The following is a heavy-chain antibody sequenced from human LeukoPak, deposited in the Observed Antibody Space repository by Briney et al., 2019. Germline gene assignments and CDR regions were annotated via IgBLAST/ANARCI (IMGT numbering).Heavy chain of an antibody. V-gene: IGHV3-23*01. D-gene: IGHD6-19*01. CDR1: GFTFSNYV. CDR2: ISGSGGST. J-gene: IGHJ4*02. Sequence: GGSLRLSCAASGFTFSNYVMNWVRQAPGKGLEWVSAISGSGGSTYYADSVKGRFTISRDNSKNTLYLQMNSLRAEDTAVYYCAKDISAGVAGTDFDYWGQGTLVTVSS. CDR3: AKDISAGVAGTDFDY.